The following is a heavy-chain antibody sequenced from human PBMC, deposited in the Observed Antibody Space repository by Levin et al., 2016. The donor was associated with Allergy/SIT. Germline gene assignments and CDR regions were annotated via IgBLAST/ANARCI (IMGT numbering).Heavy chain of an antibody. V-gene: IGHV3-30*02. CDR2: IRYDGSNK. Sequence: GGSLRLSCAASGFTFSSYGMHWVRQAPGKGLEWVAFIRYDGSNKYYADSVKGRFTISRDNSKNTLYLQMNSLRAEDTAVYYCAKESHTLRGVGPFDPWGQGTLVTVSS. CDR3: AKESHTLRGVGPFDP. D-gene: IGHD3-10*01. J-gene: IGHJ5*02. CDR1: GFTFSSYG.